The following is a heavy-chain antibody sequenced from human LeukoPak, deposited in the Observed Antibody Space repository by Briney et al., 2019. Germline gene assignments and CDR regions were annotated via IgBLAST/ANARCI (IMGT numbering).Heavy chain of an antibody. CDR1: GYSFSNYD. D-gene: IGHD6-13*01. J-gene: IGHJ1*01. Sequence: ASVKVSCKVSGYSFSNYDINWVRLRQATGQGPEWMGWMNPHSGDTGSPQRFRGRVSMTWDTSISTAYLELSGLTSDDTAVYYCARGPDTSSWTAEYFQHWGQGTLVTVSS. V-gene: IGHV1-8*01. CDR3: ARGPDTSSWTAEYFQH. CDR2: MNPHSGDT.